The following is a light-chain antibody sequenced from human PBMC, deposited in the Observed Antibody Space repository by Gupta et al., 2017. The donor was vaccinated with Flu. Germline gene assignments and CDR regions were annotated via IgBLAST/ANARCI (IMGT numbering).Light chain of an antibody. V-gene: IGKV1-5*03. CDR1: QSISSW. Sequence: QMTQSPSTLSASVGDRVTITCRASQSISSWLAWYQQKPGKAPKLLIYKASSLESGVPSRFSGSGSGTEFTLTISSLQPDDFATYYCQQYNSYSRTFGQGTKVEIK. CDR3: QQYNSYSRT. CDR2: KAS. J-gene: IGKJ1*01.